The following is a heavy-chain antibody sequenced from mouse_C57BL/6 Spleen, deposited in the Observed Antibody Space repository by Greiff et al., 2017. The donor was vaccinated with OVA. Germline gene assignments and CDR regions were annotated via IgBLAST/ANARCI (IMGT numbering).Heavy chain of an antibody. V-gene: IGHV3-6*01. J-gene: IGHJ2*01. Sequence: EVQLQESGPGLVKPSQSLSLTCSVTGYSITSGYYWNWIRQFPGNKLEWMGYISYDGSNNYNPSLKNRISITRDTSKNQFFLKWNSVTTEDTATYYCARDSSGLDYWGQGTTRTVSS. CDR3: ARDSSGLDY. CDR2: ISYDGSN. CDR1: GYSITSGYY. D-gene: IGHD3-2*02.